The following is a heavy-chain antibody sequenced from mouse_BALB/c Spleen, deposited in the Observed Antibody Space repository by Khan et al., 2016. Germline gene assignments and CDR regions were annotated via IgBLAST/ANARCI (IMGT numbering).Heavy chain of an antibody. J-gene: IGHJ4*01. CDR3: ARYYDYAMDY. D-gene: IGHD2-4*01. CDR1: GYTFTNYG. V-gene: IGHV9-3-1*01. CDR2: INTYTGEP. Sequence: QFQLVQSGPELKKPGETVKISCKASGYTFTNYGMNWVKQAPGKGLKWMGWINTYTGEPTYADDFKGRFAFSLETSASTAYLQINNLKNEDTATYFCARYYDYAMDYWGQGTSVTVSS.